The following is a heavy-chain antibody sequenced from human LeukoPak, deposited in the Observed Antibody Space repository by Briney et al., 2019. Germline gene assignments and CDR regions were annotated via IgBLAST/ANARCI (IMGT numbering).Heavy chain of an antibody. J-gene: IGHJ3*02. CDR1: GFTFSSYA. CDR2: ISGSGGST. D-gene: IGHD3-3*01. V-gene: IGHV3-23*01. CDR3: AKDLSNSLFGVVITDAFDI. Sequence: PGGSLRLSCAASGFTFSSYAMSWVRQAPGKGLEWVSAISGSGGSTYYADSVKGRFTISRDNSKNTLYLQMNSLRAEDTAVYYCAKDLSNSLFGVVITDAFDIWGQGTMVTVSS.